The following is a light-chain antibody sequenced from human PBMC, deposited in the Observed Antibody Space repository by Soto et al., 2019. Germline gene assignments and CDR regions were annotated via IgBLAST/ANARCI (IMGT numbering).Light chain of an antibody. CDR2: SNN. CDR3: AAWDDSLSGYV. J-gene: IGLJ1*01. V-gene: IGLV1-47*02. CDR1: SSNIGSNY. Sequence: QSVLTQPPSASGTPGQRVTISCSGSSSNIGSNYVYWYQQLPGTAPKLLIYSNNQRPSGVPDRFSGSMSGTSASLAISGLRSEDEADYYCAAWDDSLSGYVFGTGTKLTVL.